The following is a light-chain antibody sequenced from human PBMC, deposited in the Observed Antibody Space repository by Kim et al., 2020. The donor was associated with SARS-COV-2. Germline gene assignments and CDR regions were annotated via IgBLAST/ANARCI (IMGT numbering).Light chain of an antibody. J-gene: IGLJ2*01. CDR2: GEN. V-gene: IGLV3-19*01. Sequence: ALGQTVRITCQGDSLRSYYASWYQQKPGQAPVLVIYGENNRPSGIPDRFSGSSSGNTASLTITGTQAEDEADYYCNSRDSSGNHVAFGGGTQLTVL. CDR3: NSRDSSGNHVA. CDR1: SLRSYY.